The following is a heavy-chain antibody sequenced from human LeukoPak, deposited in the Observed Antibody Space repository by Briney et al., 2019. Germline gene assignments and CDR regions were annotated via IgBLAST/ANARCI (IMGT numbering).Heavy chain of an antibody. CDR1: GGSISSYY. Sequence: PSETLSLTCTVSGGSISSYYWSWIRQPAGKGLEWIGRIYTSGSTNYNPSLKSRVTMSVDTSKNQFSLKLSSVTAADTAVYYCARESRAVVVPAAKYDFFYYYMDVWGKGTTVTISS. V-gene: IGHV4-4*07. CDR2: IYTSGST. J-gene: IGHJ6*03. CDR3: ARESRAVVVPAAKYDFFYYYMDV. D-gene: IGHD2-2*01.